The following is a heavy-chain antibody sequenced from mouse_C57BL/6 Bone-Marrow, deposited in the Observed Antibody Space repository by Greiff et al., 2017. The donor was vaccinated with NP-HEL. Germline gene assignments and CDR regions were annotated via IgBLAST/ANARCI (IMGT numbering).Heavy chain of an antibody. D-gene: IGHD1-1*01. CDR3: ARHGSSPYFDY. CDR1: GFTFSSYR. Sequence: DVKLVESGGDLVKPGGSLKLSCAASGFTFSSYRMSWVRQTPDKRLEWVATISSGGSYTYYPDSVKGRFTISRDNAKNTLYLQMSSLKSEDTAMYYCARHGSSPYFDYWGQGTTLTVSS. CDR2: ISSGGSYT. J-gene: IGHJ2*01. V-gene: IGHV5-6*02.